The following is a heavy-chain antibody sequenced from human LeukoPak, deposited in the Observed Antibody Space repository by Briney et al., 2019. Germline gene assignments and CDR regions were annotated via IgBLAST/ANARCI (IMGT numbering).Heavy chain of an antibody. CDR1: GFTFSIYA. J-gene: IGHJ4*02. D-gene: IGHD3-10*01. V-gene: IGHV3-23*01. CDR2: ISGSGGST. CDR3: AKGYYGSGSPYDY. Sequence: GGSLRLSCAASGFTFSIYAMNWVRQAPGKGLECVSAISGSGGSTYYADSVKGRFTISRDNSKNTLCLQMNSLRAEDTAVYYCAKGYYGSGSPYDYWGQGTLVTVSS.